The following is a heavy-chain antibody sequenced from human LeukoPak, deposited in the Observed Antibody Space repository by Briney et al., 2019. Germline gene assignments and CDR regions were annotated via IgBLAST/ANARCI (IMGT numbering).Heavy chain of an antibody. V-gene: IGHV3-7*01. Sequence: GGSLRLSCAASEFTFSSYWMKWVRQAPGKGLEWVPSIKEDGSDKYYVDSVKGRFSISRDNAKNSLFLQMNSLRTEDTAVYYCARGGHFNFDYWGQGTLVIVSS. CDR1: EFTFSSYW. CDR3: ARGGHFNFDY. D-gene: IGHD5-12*01. CDR2: IKEDGSDK. J-gene: IGHJ4*02.